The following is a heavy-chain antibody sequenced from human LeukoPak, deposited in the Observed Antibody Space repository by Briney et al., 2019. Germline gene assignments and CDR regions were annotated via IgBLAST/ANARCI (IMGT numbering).Heavy chain of an antibody. CDR3: ARESFSYYYDSSGYLDY. D-gene: IGHD3-22*01. CDR2: ISYDGSNK. J-gene: IGHJ4*02. CDR1: GFTFSSYA. Sequence: QPGGSLRLSCAASGFTFSSYAMHWVRQAPGKGLEWVAVISYDGSNKYYADSVKGRFTISRDNSKNTLYLQMNSLRAEDTAVYYCARESFSYYYDSSGYLDYWGQGTLVTVSS. V-gene: IGHV3-30-3*01.